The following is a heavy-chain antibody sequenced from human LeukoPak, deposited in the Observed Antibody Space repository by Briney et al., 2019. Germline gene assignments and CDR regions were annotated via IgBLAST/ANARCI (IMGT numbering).Heavy chain of an antibody. Sequence: SETLSLTCTVSGGSINSGHYYWSSIRQHPGRGLEWIGYIYYSESTYYNPSLKSRVTISVDTSKNQFSLKLSSVTAADTAVYYCARGYYGPFDYWGQGTLVTVSS. CDR2: IYYSEST. CDR1: GGSINSGHYY. V-gene: IGHV4-31*03. J-gene: IGHJ4*02. CDR3: ARGYYGPFDY. D-gene: IGHD3-10*01.